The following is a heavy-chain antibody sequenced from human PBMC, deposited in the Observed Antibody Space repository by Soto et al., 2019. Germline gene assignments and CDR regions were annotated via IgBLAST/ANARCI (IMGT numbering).Heavy chain of an antibody. V-gene: IGHV1-69*01. CDR2: IIPIFGTA. CDR3: ARVGGVDYYDSSGYYSDY. CDR1: GGTFSSYA. D-gene: IGHD3-22*01. J-gene: IGHJ4*02. Sequence: QVQLVQSGAEVKKPGSSVKVSCTASGGTFSSYAISWVRQAPGQGLEWMGGIIPIFGTANYAQKFQGRVTITAEESTRTAYMELSSLRSEDTAVYYCARVGGVDYYDSSGYYSDYWGQGTLVTVSS.